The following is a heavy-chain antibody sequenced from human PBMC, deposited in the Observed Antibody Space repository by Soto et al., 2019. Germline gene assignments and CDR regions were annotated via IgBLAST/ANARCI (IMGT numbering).Heavy chain of an antibody. CDR2: IFYNGTA. Sequence: SETLSLTCSVSGGSVSSGSFDWSWIRQPPGKGLQFIGSIFYNGTANYSPSLKNRVSISIDTSQSQFFLQLISVAAADTAVYYCARIGGWYDIDFWGQGSLVTVSS. V-gene: IGHV4-61*01. CDR3: ARIGGWYDIDF. J-gene: IGHJ4*02. CDR1: GGSVSSGSFD. D-gene: IGHD6-19*01.